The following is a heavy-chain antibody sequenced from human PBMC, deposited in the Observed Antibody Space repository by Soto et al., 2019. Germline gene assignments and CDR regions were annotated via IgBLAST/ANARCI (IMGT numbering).Heavy chain of an antibody. CDR1: GFTFSSYA. D-gene: IGHD6-19*01. CDR3: AKDHGYSSFYYYYGMDV. J-gene: IGHJ6*02. Sequence: PGGSLRLSCAASGFTFSSYAMSWVRQAPGKGLEWVSAISGSGGSTYYADSVKGRFTISRDNSKNTLYLQMNSLRAEDTAVYYCAKDHGYSSFYYYYGMDVWGQGTTVTVSS. CDR2: ISGSGGST. V-gene: IGHV3-23*01.